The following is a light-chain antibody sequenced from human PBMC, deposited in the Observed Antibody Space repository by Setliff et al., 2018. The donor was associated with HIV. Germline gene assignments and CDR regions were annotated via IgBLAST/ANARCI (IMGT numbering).Light chain of an antibody. V-gene: IGLV2-14*01. J-gene: IGLJ1*01. CDR3: SSYAISNTLH. Sequence: QFALTQPASVSGSPGQSITISCTGTSSDVGGYNYVSWYQHHPGKAPKLIIYEVRNRPSGVSHRFSGSKSGNTASLTISGLQAEDEADYYRSSYAISNTLHFGTGTKVTVL. CDR2: EVR. CDR1: SSDVGGYNY.